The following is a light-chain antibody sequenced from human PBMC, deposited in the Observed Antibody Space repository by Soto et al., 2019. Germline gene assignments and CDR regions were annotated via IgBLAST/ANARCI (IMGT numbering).Light chain of an antibody. Sequence: EIVMTPSPATLSVSPSPIATLSFRARQNSGRNLAWYQQIPGQAPRLLFYDASTRATGIPARFSASGSGTELTLTITSLQSEDFAVYYCQKYNQWPHHFGGGTKVDIK. J-gene: IGKJ4*01. V-gene: IGKV3-15*01. CDR1: QNSGRN. CDR3: QKYNQWPHH. CDR2: DAS.